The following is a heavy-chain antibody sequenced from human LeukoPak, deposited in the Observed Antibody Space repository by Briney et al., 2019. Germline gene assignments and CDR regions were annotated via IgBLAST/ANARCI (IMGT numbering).Heavy chain of an antibody. D-gene: IGHD2-15*01. CDR1: GFTFSSYA. V-gene: IGHV3-64*02. CDR3: ARRDCSVGTCFLDY. Sequence: GGSLRLSCAASGFTFSSYAMHWVRQAPGKGLEYVSAISSNGGTIYYADSVKDRFTISRDNSKNTMYLQMGSLRAEDMAVYYCARRDCSVGTCFLDYWGRGTLVTVSS. J-gene: IGHJ4*02. CDR2: ISSNGGTI.